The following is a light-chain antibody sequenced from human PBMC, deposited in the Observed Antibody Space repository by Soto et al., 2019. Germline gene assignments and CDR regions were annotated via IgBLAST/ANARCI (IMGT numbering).Light chain of an antibody. CDR1: QSVSSY. V-gene: IGKV3-11*01. Sequence: EIVLTQSPATLSLSPGGRATLSCRAGQSVSSYLAWYQQKPGQAPRLLIYDASNRATGIPARFSGSGSGTDFTLTISSLEPEDFAVYYCQQRSNWLGTFGPGTKVDIK. CDR2: DAS. CDR3: QQRSNWLGT. J-gene: IGKJ3*01.